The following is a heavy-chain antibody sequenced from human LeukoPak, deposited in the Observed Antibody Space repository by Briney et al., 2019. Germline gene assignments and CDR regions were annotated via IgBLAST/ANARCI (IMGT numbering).Heavy chain of an antibody. CDR1: GFTFSSYW. Sequence: GGSLRLSCAASGFTFSSYWMSWVRQAPGKGLEWVANIKQDGSEKYYVDSVKGRFTISRDNAKNSLYLQMNSLRAEDTAVYYCARAAYYYYYYMDVWGKGTTVTASS. CDR3: ARAAYYYYYYMDV. CDR2: IKQDGSEK. J-gene: IGHJ6*03. V-gene: IGHV3-7*01.